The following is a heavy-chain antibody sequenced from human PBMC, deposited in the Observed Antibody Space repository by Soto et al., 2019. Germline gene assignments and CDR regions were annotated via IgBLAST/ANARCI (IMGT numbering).Heavy chain of an antibody. CDR2: VYYSGST. D-gene: IGHD5-12*01. CDR1: GASISSGGYY. Sequence: SETLSITCTVSGASISSGGYYWSWIRQYPGKGLEWIGYVYYSGSTYYNPSLQSRVTMSVDTSKNQFSLKLSSVTAADTAVYYCARLRRDGYNWDYWGQGTLVTVSS. CDR3: ARLRRDGYNWDY. V-gene: IGHV4-31*03. J-gene: IGHJ4*02.